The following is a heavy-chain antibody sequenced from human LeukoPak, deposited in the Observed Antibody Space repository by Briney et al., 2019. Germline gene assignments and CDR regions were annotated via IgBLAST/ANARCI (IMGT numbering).Heavy chain of an antibody. CDR3: AKAGIAARYYYYYGMDV. Sequence: PGGSLRLSCAASGFTFSSYAMSWVRQAPGKGLEWVSSISSSSSYIYYADSVKGRFTISRDNAKNSLYLQMNSLRTEDTALYYCAKAGIAARYYYYYGMDVWGQGTTVTVSS. CDR1: GFTFSSYA. D-gene: IGHD6-6*01. V-gene: IGHV3-21*04. CDR2: ISSSSSYI. J-gene: IGHJ6*02.